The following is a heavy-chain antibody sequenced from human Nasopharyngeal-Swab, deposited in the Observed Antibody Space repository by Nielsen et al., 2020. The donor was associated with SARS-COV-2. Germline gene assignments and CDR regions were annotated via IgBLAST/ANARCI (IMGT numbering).Heavy chain of an antibody. V-gene: IGHV1-8*01. CDR2: MNPNSGNT. D-gene: IGHD3-9*01. J-gene: IGHJ6*02. Sequence: WVRQAPGQGLEWMGWMNPNSGNTGYAQKFQGRVTMTRNTSINTAYMELSSLRSEDTAVYYCARVPRLRYFDWLLYSYYYYGMDVWGQGTTVTVSS. CDR3: ARVPRLRYFDWLLYSYYYYGMDV.